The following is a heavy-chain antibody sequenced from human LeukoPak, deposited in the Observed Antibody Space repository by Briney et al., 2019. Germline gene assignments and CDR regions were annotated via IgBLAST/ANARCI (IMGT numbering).Heavy chain of an antibody. CDR3: ASGRNPSTTDMDV. V-gene: IGHV3-21*01. Sequence: PGGSLRLSCAASGFTFSSYSMNWVRQAPGKGLEWVSSISSSSSYIYYADSVEGRFTISRDNAKNSLYLQMNSLRAEDTAVYYCASGRNPSTTDMDVWGKGTTVSVSS. CDR1: GFTFSSYS. D-gene: IGHD2-2*01. J-gene: IGHJ6*03. CDR2: ISSSSSYI.